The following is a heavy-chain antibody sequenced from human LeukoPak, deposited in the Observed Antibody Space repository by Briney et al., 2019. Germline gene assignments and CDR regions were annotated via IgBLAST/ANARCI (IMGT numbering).Heavy chain of an antibody. D-gene: IGHD2-15*01. J-gene: IGHJ5*02. Sequence: SVKVSCKASGGTFSSYAISWVRQAPGQGLEWMGGIIPIFGTANYAQKFLGRVTITADESTSTAYMELSSLRSEDTAVYYCARDWAETPNWFDPWGQGTLVTVSS. CDR3: ARDWAETPNWFDP. CDR1: GGTFSSYA. V-gene: IGHV1-69*01. CDR2: IIPIFGTA.